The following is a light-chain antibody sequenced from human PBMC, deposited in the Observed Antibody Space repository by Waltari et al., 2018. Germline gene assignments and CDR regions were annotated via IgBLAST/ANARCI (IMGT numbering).Light chain of an antibody. Sequence: EIVLTQSPGTLSLSPGERATLSCRASQSVTINYLAWYQQRPGQAPRLLIYGASNRATGIPDRFSGSGSGTDFSLTINRLEPEDFAVYYCQQYDRSPETFGQGTKLEIK. V-gene: IGKV3-20*01. CDR3: QQYDRSPET. CDR2: GAS. CDR1: QSVTINY. J-gene: IGKJ2*01.